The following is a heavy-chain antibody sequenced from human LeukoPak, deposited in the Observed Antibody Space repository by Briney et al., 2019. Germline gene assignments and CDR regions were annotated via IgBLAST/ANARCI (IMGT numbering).Heavy chain of an antibody. V-gene: IGHV4-61*02. D-gene: IGHD2-15*01. CDR3: AGTRRYCSGGSCYNWFDP. J-gene: IGHJ5*02. CDR1: GDSISSDTYY. Sequence: PSETLSLTCTVSGDSISSDTYYCTWIRQPAGKGLEWIGRIYISGNTNYNPSLKSRVTISVDTSKNQFSLNLNSVTAADTAVYYCAGTRRYCSGGSCYNWFDPWGQGTLVTVSS. CDR2: IYISGNT.